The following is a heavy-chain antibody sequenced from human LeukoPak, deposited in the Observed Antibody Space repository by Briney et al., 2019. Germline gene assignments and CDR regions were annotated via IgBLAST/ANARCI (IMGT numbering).Heavy chain of an antibody. CDR3: AREGRDTVVKNLDY. V-gene: IGHV1-69*05. D-gene: IGHD4-23*01. J-gene: IGHJ4*02. CDR1: GGTFSSYA. CDR2: IIPIFGTA. Sequence: ASVKVSCKASGGTFSSYAISWVRQAPGQGLEWMGGIIPIFGTANYAQKFQGRVTITTDESTSTAYMELSSLRSDDTAVYYCAREGRDTVVKNLDYWGQGTLVTVSS.